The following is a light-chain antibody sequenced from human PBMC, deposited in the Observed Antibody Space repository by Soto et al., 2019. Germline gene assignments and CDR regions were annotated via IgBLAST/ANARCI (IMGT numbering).Light chain of an antibody. CDR3: QQNDNLRWT. V-gene: IGKV1-33*01. Sequence: DIQMTQSPSTLSASVGDRVTITCRASQSISTWLAWYQQKPGKAPNLLIYDASELQTGVPSRFSGSGSGTDFTFTINSLQPEDIATYYCQQNDNLRWTFGQGTKVDIK. J-gene: IGKJ1*01. CDR2: DAS. CDR1: QSISTW.